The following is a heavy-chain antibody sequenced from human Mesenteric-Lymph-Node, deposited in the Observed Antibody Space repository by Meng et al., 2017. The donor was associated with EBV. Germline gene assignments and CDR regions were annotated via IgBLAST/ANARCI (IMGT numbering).Heavy chain of an antibody. V-gene: IGHV4-4*02. D-gene: IGHD4-17*01. J-gene: IGHJ5*02. Sequence: QEPLQESGPGLVKPSGTLSLTCAVSGGSISSSYWWIWVRQPPGKGLEWIGEIYHSGSTNYNPSLKSRVPISLDKSKNQFSLKLSSVTAADTAVYYCARAPLYGDNDWFDPWGQGTLVTVSS. CDR2: IYHSGST. CDR3: ARAPLYGDNDWFDP. CDR1: GGSISSSYW.